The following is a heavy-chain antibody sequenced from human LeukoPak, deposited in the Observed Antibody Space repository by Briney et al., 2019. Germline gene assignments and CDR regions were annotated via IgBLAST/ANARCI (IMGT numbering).Heavy chain of an antibody. CDR1: GYSISSGYY. CDR3: ARDLRMIVDDYFDY. CDR2: IYHSGST. J-gene: IGHJ4*02. Sequence: SETLSLTCTVSGYSISSGYYWGWIRQPPGKGLEWIGSIYHSGSTYYDPSLKSRVTISVDTSKNQFSLKVSSVTAADTAVYYCARDLRMIVDDYFDYWGQGTLVTVSS. V-gene: IGHV4-38-2*02. D-gene: IGHD3-22*01.